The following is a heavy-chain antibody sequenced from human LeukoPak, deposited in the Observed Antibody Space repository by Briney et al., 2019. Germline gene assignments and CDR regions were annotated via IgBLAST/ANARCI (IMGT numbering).Heavy chain of an antibody. Sequence: GGSLRLSCAASGFTFSTYAMHWVRQAPGKGLEHVSSITYDGGTTYYANSVKGRFTISRDNSKNTLYLQMGSLRDEDMSVYYCARDEAGYSSDWGQGPWSQSPQ. CDR1: GFTFSTYA. V-gene: IGHV3-64*01. D-gene: IGHD6-19*01. J-gene: IGHJ1*01. CDR2: ITYDGGTT. CDR3: ARDEAGYSSD.